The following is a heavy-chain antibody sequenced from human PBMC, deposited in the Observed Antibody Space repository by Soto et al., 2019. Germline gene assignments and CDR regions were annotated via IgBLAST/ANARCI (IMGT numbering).Heavy chain of an antibody. J-gene: IGHJ4*02. D-gene: IGHD1-1*01. CDR3: ARGRTGTLNRES. CDR2: MNPNSGNT. V-gene: IGHV1-8*01. Sequence: ASVKVSCKASGYTFTSYDINWVRQATGQGLEWMGWMNPNSGNTGYAQKFQGRVTMTRNTSISTAYMELSSLRSEDTAVYYCARGRTGTLNRESWGQGTLVTVPS. CDR1: GYTFTSYD.